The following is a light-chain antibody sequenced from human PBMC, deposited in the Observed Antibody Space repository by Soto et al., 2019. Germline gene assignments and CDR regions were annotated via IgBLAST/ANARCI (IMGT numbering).Light chain of an antibody. CDR1: SRDVGGYNY. CDR3: SSYISSSTFVV. J-gene: IGLJ2*01. Sequence: QSVLTQPASVSGSPGQSITISCTGTSRDVGGYNYVSWHQQDPGKAPKVIITEVSNRPSGVSNRFSGSKSGNTASLTISGLQAEDEADYYCSSYISSSTFVVFGGGTKLTVL. CDR2: EVS. V-gene: IGLV2-14*01.